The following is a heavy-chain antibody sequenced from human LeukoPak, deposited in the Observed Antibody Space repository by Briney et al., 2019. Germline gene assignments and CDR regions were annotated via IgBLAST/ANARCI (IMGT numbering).Heavy chain of an antibody. Sequence: PSETLSLTCAVYGGSFSGYYWSWIRQPPGKGLEWIGEINHSGSTNYNPSLKSRVTISVDTSKNQFSLKLSSVTAADTAVYYCARDLYSSSWYYFDYWGQGTLVTVSS. CDR3: ARDLYSSSWYYFDY. V-gene: IGHV4-34*01. CDR2: INHSGST. D-gene: IGHD6-13*01. CDR1: GGSFSGYY. J-gene: IGHJ4*02.